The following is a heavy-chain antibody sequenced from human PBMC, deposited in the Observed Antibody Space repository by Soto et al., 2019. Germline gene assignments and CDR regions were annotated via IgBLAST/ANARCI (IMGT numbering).Heavy chain of an antibody. CDR3: ASTRNYYGSGSYRSQYYYGMDV. Sequence: GESLKISCAASGFTFSSYSMNWVRQAPGKGLEWVSYISSSSSTIYYADSVKGRFTISRDNAKNSLYLQMNSLRDEDTAVYYCASTRNYYGSGSYRSQYYYGMDVWGQGTTVTVSS. CDR2: ISSSSSTI. CDR1: GFTFSSYS. D-gene: IGHD3-10*01. V-gene: IGHV3-48*02. J-gene: IGHJ6*02.